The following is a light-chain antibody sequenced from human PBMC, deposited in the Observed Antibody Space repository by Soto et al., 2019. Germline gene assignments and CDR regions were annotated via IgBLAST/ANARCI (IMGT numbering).Light chain of an antibody. J-gene: IGLJ2*01. Sequence: QSVLTQPPSVSGAPGQRVTISCSGNSSNIGAGFDAHWYQQLPGAAPKLLIYASTNRPLGVPDRFSGSKSDTSASLAITGLQIDDEADYYCQSYDTGLTGHVLFGGGTKLTVL. CDR2: AST. V-gene: IGLV1-40*01. CDR3: QSYDTGLTGHVL. CDR1: SSNIGAGFD.